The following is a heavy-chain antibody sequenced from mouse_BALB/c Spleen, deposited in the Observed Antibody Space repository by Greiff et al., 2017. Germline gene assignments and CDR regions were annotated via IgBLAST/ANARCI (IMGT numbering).Heavy chain of an antibody. Sequence: EVKLVESGGGLVQPGGSRKLSCAASGFTFSSFGMHWVRQAPEKGLEWVAYISSGSSTIYYADTVKGRFTISRDNPKNTLFLQMTSLRSEDTAMYYCARYHYGNWYFDVWGAGTTVTVSS. CDR1: GFTFSSFG. J-gene: IGHJ1*01. V-gene: IGHV5-17*02. CDR2: ISSGSSTI. CDR3: ARYHYGNWYFDV. D-gene: IGHD1-1*02.